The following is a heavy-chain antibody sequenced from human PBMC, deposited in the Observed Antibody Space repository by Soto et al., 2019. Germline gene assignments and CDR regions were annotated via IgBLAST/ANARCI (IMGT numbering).Heavy chain of an antibody. D-gene: IGHD1-26*01. V-gene: IGHV1-18*01. Sequence: KVSCKASGYTFTSNGISWVRQAPGQGLEWMGWISAYNGNTNYAQKLQGRVTMTTDTSTSTAYMELRSLRSDDTAVYYCARDDESYLAFDIWGQGTMVTVSS. CDR2: ISAYNGNT. CDR1: GYTFTSNG. J-gene: IGHJ3*02. CDR3: ARDDESYLAFDI.